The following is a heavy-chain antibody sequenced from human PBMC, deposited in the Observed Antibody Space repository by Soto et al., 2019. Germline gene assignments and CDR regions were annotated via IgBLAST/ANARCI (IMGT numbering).Heavy chain of an antibody. V-gene: IGHV4-39*07. CDR2: IKHSGDA. CDR3: AREGRLHWFES. Sequence: PSETLSLTCTVSGDSITSNSYFWAWIRQPPGTGLEWIGEIKHSGDANANPALRSRVSMSVDRTKNQFFLNLRSVSAADTAVYFCAREGRLHWFESWGQGTLVTVSS. J-gene: IGHJ5*01. CDR1: GDSITSNSYF.